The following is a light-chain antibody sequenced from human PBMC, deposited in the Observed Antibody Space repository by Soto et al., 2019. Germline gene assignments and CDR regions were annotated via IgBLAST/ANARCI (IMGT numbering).Light chain of an antibody. CDR1: QSVSSSY. V-gene: IGKV3-20*01. J-gene: IGKJ1*01. CDR2: GAS. CDR3: QQYGSSPPRT. Sequence: EIVLTQSPGTLSLSPGERATLSCRASQSVSSSYFAWYQQKPGQAPRLLIYGASSRATGIPDRFSGSGSGTDFTLTISRLEPEDFEVYYCQQYGSSPPRTFGQGTKVEIK.